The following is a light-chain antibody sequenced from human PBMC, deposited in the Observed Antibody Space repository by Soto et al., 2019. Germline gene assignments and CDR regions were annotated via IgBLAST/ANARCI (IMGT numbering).Light chain of an antibody. CDR2: GAS. CDR1: QSVSSD. Sequence: VVTQSPATLSVFPGETATISCRASQSVSSDLAWYQQRPGQAPRLLIYGASTRATGIPARFRGSGSGTEFRLPICSLQSEDFATYYCQQYNTWHPKMAFGRGTKVEIK. CDR3: QQYNTWHPKMA. J-gene: IGKJ1*01. V-gene: IGKV3-15*01.